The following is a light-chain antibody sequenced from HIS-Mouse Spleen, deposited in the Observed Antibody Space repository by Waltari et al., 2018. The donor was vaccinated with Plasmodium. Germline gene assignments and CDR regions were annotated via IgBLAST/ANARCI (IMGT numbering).Light chain of an antibody. Sequence: AIRMTQSPSSFSASTGDRVTITCRASQGISSYLAWYQQKPGKAPKLLIYAASTLQSGVPSRFSGSGSGTDFTLTRSCLQSEDFATYYCQQYYSYPLTFGGGTKVEIK. J-gene: IGKJ4*01. CDR3: QQYYSYPLT. CDR1: QGISSY. CDR2: AAS. V-gene: IGKV1-8*01.